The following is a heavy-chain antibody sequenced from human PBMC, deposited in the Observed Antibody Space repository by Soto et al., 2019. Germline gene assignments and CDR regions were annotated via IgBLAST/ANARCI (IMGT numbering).Heavy chain of an antibody. J-gene: IGHJ4*02. CDR2: VNWNGRTT. CDR1: GFTFDDYV. D-gene: IGHD2-2*01. V-gene: IGHV3-9*01. CDR3: AKGGEYNYALDH. Sequence: GGSLRLSCAASGFTFDDYVMHWVRQAPGKGLEWVASVNWNGRTTLYAAAVKGRFSVSRDNGKNSLYLEMTSLRPNDTALYFLAKGGEYNYALDHWGQGILVTVSS.